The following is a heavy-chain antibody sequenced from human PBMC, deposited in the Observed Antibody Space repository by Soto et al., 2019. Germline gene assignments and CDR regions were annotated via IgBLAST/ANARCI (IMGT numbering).Heavy chain of an antibody. J-gene: IGHJ4*02. V-gene: IGHV3-23*01. Sequence: GSLRLSCAASGFTFNNYAMGWVRQAPGKGLEWVSAITDSGDDTYYIDSVKGRFTISRDNSKNTLYLQMNSLRAEDTAIYYCAKLGSSSWSPHYYFDYWGQGTLVTVSS. CDR3: AKLGSSSWSPHYYFDY. CDR2: ITDSGDDT. D-gene: IGHD2-2*01. CDR1: GFTFNNYA.